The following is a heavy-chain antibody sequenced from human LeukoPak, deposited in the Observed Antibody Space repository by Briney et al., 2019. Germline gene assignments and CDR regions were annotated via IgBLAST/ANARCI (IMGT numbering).Heavy chain of an antibody. CDR3: ARDSSGSVDY. CDR1: GFAFSNYG. V-gene: IGHV3-23*01. J-gene: IGHJ4*02. CDR2: ITGSGSTT. D-gene: IGHD3-22*01. Sequence: GGSLRLSCAASGFAFSNYGMNWVRQAPGKGLEWVSGITGSGSTTYYADSVKGRFTISRDNAKNTLYLQMNSLRAEDTAVYYCARDSSGSVDYWGQGTLVTVSS.